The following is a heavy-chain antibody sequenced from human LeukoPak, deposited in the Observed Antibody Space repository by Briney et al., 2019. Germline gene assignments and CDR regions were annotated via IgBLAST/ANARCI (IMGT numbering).Heavy chain of an antibody. J-gene: IGHJ4*02. Sequence: PGGSLRLSCAASGFTFSSYEMNWVRQAPGKGLEWVSYISSSGSTIYYADSVKGRFTISRDNAKNSLYLQMNSLRVEDTAVYYCARGYYDSSGSNYFDYWGQGTLVTVSS. CDR1: GFTFSSYE. D-gene: IGHD3-22*01. CDR2: ISSSGSTI. V-gene: IGHV3-48*03. CDR3: ARGYYDSSGSNYFDY.